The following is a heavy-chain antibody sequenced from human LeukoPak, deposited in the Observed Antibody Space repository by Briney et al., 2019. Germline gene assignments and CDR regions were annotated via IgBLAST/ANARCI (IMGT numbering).Heavy chain of an antibody. D-gene: IGHD1-26*01. V-gene: IGHV3-23*01. Sequence: PGGSLRLSCAASGFTFSSYAMSWVRQAPGKGLEWVSAISGSGGSTYYADSVKGRFPISRDNSKNTLYLQMNSLRAEDTAVYYCANPPYSGSYGYFDYWGQGTLVTVFS. CDR3: ANPPYSGSYGYFDY. CDR1: GFTFSSYA. CDR2: ISGSGGST. J-gene: IGHJ4*02.